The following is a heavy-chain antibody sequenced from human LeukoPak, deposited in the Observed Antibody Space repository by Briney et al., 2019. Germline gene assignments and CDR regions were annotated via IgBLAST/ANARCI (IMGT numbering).Heavy chain of an antibody. D-gene: IGHD3-10*01. CDR2: INHSGST. CDR1: GGSFSGYY. J-gene: IGHJ4*02. V-gene: IGHV4-34*01. Sequence: PSETLSLTCAVYGGSFSGYYWSWIRQPPGKGLEWIGEINHSGSTNYNPSLKSRVTISVDTSKNQFSLKLSSVTAADTAVYYCARGSEEGLTSGRYYNPYDYWGQGTLVTVSS. CDR3: ARGSEEGLTSGRYYNPYDY.